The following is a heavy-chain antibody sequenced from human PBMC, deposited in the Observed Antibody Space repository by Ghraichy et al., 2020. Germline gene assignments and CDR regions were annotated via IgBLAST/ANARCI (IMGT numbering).Heavy chain of an antibody. Sequence: SGPTLVKPTQTLTLTCTFSGFSLSTSGVGVGWIRQPPGKALEWLALIYWDDDKRYSPSLKSRLTITKDTSKNQVVLTMTNMDPVDTATYYCAHSHYSVSMVRPPPDAFDIWGQGTMVTVSS. V-gene: IGHV2-5*02. D-gene: IGHD3-10*01. J-gene: IGHJ3*02. CDR1: GFSLSTSGVG. CDR2: IYWDDDK. CDR3: AHSHYSVSMVRPPPDAFDI.